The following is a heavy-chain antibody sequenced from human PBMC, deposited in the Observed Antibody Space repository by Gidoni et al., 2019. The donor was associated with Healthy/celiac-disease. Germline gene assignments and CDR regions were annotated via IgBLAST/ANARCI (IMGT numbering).Heavy chain of an antibody. CDR1: VFTFSSYA. D-gene: IGHD6-19*01. Sequence: EVHLVESGGGLVQPGVSLRLSCAASVFTFSSYAMSWVRQAPGKGLEWVSAISGSGGSTYYADSVKGRFTISRDNSKNTLYLQMNSLRAEDTAVYYCAKGGWTLNLIIDYWGQGTLVTVSS. V-gene: IGHV3-23*04. J-gene: IGHJ4*02. CDR3: AKGGWTLNLIIDY. CDR2: ISGSGGST.